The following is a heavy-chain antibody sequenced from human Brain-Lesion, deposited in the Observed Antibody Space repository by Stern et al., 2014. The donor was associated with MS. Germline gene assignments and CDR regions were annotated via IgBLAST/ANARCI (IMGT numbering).Heavy chain of an antibody. CDR2: SDHSGST. Sequence: QVQLQESGPGLVKPSGTLSLTCAVSGGSISSSNWWSWVRQSPGRGLEWIGESDHSGSTIYNPPLKSRATVSLSKSKTRFSLNLGSVTPADTAVYFCARFPASRPHVFDSWGQGTLVTVSS. J-gene: IGHJ4*02. CDR3: ARFPASRPHVFDS. D-gene: IGHD6-13*01. CDR1: GGSISSSNW. V-gene: IGHV4-4*02.